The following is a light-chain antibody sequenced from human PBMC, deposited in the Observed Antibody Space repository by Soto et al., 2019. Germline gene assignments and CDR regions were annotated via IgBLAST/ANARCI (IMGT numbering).Light chain of an antibody. CDR3: QQYSSSPLP. Sequence: EIVLTQSPGTLSLSPGERATLSCWASQSISSSYLAWYQQKPGQAPRLLIYGASSRATGIPDRFSGSGSGTDFTLTISRLEPEDFAVYYCQQYSSSPLPFCGGTQVDIK. CDR2: GAS. J-gene: IGKJ4*01. CDR1: QSISSSY. V-gene: IGKV3-20*01.